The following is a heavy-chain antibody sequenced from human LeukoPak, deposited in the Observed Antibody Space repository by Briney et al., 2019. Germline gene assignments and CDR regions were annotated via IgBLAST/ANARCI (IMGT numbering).Heavy chain of an antibody. Sequence: GASVKVSCKASGYTFTGYYMHWVGQAPGQGLEWMGWINPNSGGTNYAQKFQGRVTMTRDTSISTAYMELSRLRSDDTAVYYCARVGAAAGPWAFDIWGQGTMVTVSS. CDR3: ARVGAAAGPWAFDI. V-gene: IGHV1-2*02. CDR1: GYTFTGYY. J-gene: IGHJ3*02. D-gene: IGHD6-13*01. CDR2: INPNSGGT.